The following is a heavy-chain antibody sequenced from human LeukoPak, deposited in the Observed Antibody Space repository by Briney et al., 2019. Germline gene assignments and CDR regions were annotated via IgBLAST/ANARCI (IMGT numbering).Heavy chain of an antibody. D-gene: IGHD2-21*02. CDR2: TYYRSKWYN. J-gene: IGHJ3*02. CDR1: VDSVSSNSAA. V-gene: IGHV6-1*01. CDR3: ARDRIDTAERDVFDM. Sequence: SQTLSLICAISVDSVSSNSAAWNWIRQPPSRGLEWLGRTYYRSKWYNDYAVSVKRRLTINPVTSKNQFSLQLNSVTPEDTAVYYCARDRIDTAERDVFDMWGRGTSVSV.